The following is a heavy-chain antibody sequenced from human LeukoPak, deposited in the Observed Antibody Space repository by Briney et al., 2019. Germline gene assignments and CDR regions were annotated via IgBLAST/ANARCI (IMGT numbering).Heavy chain of an antibody. Sequence: GGSLRLSCAASGFTFSSYAMHWVRQAPGKGLERVAVISYDGSNKYYADSVKGRFTISRDNSKNTLYLQMNSLRAEGTAVYYCARGSDGYSYGYMGLDYWGQGTLVTVSS. V-gene: IGHV3-30*04. CDR3: ARGSDGYSYGYMGLDY. CDR1: GFTFSSYA. D-gene: IGHD5-18*01. J-gene: IGHJ4*02. CDR2: ISYDGSNK.